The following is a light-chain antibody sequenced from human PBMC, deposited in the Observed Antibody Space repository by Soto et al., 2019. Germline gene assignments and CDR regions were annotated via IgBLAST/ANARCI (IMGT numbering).Light chain of an antibody. V-gene: IGKV1-39*01. CDR3: QQSYSTPRFT. J-gene: IGKJ3*01. Sequence: DIQMTQSPSSLSASVGDRVTITCRASQSISSFLNWYQQKPGKAPKLLIYAASFLQSGVPSRFSGSGSGTDFTLTISSLQPEDFATYYCQQSYSTPRFTFGPGTKVDIK. CDR2: AAS. CDR1: QSISSF.